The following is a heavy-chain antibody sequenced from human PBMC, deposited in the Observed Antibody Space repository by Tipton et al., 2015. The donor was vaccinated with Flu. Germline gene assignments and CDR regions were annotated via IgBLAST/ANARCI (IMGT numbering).Heavy chain of an antibody. CDR2: VHTSETT. CDR1: GGSISSNY. J-gene: IGHJ5*02. V-gene: IGHV4-4*07. CDR3: ARDFTDWGSGWFDP. D-gene: IGHD3-9*01. Sequence: LRLSCTVSGGSISSNYWNWIRQPAGKGPEWIGRVHTSETTNYNPSLKSRVSMSVDTSKNQFSLKLSSVTAADTAVYFCARDFTDWGSGWFDPWGQGTLVTVSS.